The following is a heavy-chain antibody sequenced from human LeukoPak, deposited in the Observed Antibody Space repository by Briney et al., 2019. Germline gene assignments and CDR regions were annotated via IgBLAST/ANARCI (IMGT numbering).Heavy chain of an antibody. D-gene: IGHD1-14*01. CDR2: IYYSGST. V-gene: IGHV4-59*01. CDR3: ARARLDLTIDY. Sequence: GSLRLSCAASGFTFSSYAMNWVRQAPGKGLEWIGYIYYSGSTNYNPSLKSRVTISVDTSKNQFSLKLSSVTAADTAVYYCARARLDLTIDYWGQGTLVTVSS. J-gene: IGHJ4*02. CDR1: GFTFSSYA.